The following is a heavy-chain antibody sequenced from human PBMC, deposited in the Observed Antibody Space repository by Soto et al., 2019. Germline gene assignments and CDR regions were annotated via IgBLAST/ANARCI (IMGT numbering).Heavy chain of an antibody. V-gene: IGHV4-61*01. J-gene: IGHJ6*02. CDR3: ARERIIQGDYYGMDV. CDR1: GGSVNSRNYY. CDR2: ITYIYNSGST. Sequence: QVQMQESGSGLLKPSETLSLTCTVSGGSVNSRNYYWSWIRQPPGKGLEWIGYITYIYNSGSTNYNPSLKSRVTISVDTSKNQFSLKLSSVTAAATAVYFCARERIIQGDYYGMDVWGQGTTVTVSS. D-gene: IGHD3-3*01.